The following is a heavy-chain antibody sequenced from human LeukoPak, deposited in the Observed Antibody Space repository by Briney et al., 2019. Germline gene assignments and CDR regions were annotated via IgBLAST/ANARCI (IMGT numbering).Heavy chain of an antibody. CDR3: ARREAANFDY. V-gene: IGHV3-64*01. D-gene: IGHD5-18*01. J-gene: IGHJ4*02. CDR1: GFTFSTYT. CDR2: ISGNGGST. Sequence: PGGSLRLSCTASGFTFSTYTMHWVRQAPGKGLEYVSAISGNGGSTYYANSVKGRCNISRDNSKNTLYLQMGSLRAEDMAVYYCARREAANFDYWGQGTLVTVSS.